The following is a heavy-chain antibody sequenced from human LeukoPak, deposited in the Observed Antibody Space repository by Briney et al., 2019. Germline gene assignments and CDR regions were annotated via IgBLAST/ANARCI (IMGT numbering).Heavy chain of an antibody. V-gene: IGHV4-59*11. D-gene: IGHD6-19*01. CDR2: SHDSGST. CDR3: ARGGWYEDY. J-gene: IGHJ4*02. CDR1: GGSISGHY. Sequence: SQTLSLTCTVSGGSISGHYWSWIRQPPGKGLEWIGYSHDSGSTNYNASLTSRVTLSVDTSKNQFSLKLTSVTAADTAVYYCARGGWYEDYWGQGTLVTVSS.